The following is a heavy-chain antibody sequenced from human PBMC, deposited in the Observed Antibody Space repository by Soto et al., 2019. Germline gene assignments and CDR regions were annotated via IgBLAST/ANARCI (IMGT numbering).Heavy chain of an antibody. CDR3: ARDGYYDSSGVNWFDP. V-gene: IGHV3-48*02. Sequence: GSLRLSCAASGFTFSSYSMNWVRQAPGKGLEWVSYISSSSSTIYYADSVKGRFTISRDNAKNSLYLQMNSLRDEDTAVYYCARDGYYDSSGVNWFDPWGQGTLVTVSS. D-gene: IGHD3-22*01. CDR2: ISSSSSTI. J-gene: IGHJ5*02. CDR1: GFTFSSYS.